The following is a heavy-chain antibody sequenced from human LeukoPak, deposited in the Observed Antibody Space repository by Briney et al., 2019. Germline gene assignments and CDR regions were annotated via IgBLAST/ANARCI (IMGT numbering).Heavy chain of an antibody. J-gene: IGHJ4*02. D-gene: IGHD3-10*01. Sequence: SETLSLTCTVSGGSISSSSYYWGWIRQPPGKGLEWIGSIYYSGSTYYNPSLKSRVTISVDTSKNQFSLKLSSVTAADTAVYYCARDHYGSGSPLDYWGQGTLVTVSS. CDR1: GGSISSSSYY. CDR2: IYYSGST. CDR3: ARDHYGSGSPLDY. V-gene: IGHV4-39*07.